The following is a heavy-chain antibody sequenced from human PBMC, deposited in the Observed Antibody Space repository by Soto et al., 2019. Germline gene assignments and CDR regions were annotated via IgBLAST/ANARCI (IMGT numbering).Heavy chain of an antibody. D-gene: IGHD4-17*01. J-gene: IGHJ6*02. CDR2: ISYDGSNK. V-gene: IGHV3-30*18. CDR3: AKLAVTTPGVGYGMDV. CDR1: GFTFSSYG. Sequence: ESGGGVVQPGRSLRLSCAASGFTFSSYGMHWVRQAPGKGLEWVAVISYDGSNKYYADSVKGRFTISRDNSKNTLYLQMNSLRAEDTAVYYCAKLAVTTPGVGYGMDVWGQGTTVTVSS.